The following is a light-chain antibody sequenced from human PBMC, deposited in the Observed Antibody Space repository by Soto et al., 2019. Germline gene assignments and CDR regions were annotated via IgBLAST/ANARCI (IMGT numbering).Light chain of an antibody. CDR3: QQRSNWIT. V-gene: IGKV3-15*01. CDR1: QSVGNN. J-gene: IGKJ5*01. CDR2: GAS. Sequence: EIVMTQSPATLSVSPGERATLSCRASQSVGNNLAWYQQKPGQAPRLLIYGASTRATGISARFSGSGSGTAFTLTVSSLQSEDFAVYYCQQRSNWITFGQGTRLEIK.